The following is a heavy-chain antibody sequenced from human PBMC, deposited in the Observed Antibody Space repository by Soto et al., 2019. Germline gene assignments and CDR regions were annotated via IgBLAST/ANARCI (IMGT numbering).Heavy chain of an antibody. D-gene: IGHD2-2*01. Sequence: QVHLEQSGAEVKKPGSSVKVSCKAAGGTFSTYTLIWVRQAPGQGLEWMGRIIPMLTVTNSAQKFQGRVTLTADKSTSTAFMELTSLTSADTAVYYCSIGSWSAETFDVCGQGTMVTVSS. J-gene: IGHJ3*01. V-gene: IGHV1-69*02. CDR1: GGTFSTYT. CDR3: SIGSWSAETFDV. CDR2: IIPMLTVT.